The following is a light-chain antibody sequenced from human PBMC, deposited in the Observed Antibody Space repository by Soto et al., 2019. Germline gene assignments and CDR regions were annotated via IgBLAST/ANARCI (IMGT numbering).Light chain of an antibody. CDR1: QSVNRY. V-gene: IGKV3-11*01. J-gene: IGKJ1*01. CDR2: DAS. CDR3: QQYGSSGT. Sequence: EIVLTQSPATLSLSPGERATLSCWASQSVNRYLVWYQQKPGQAPRLLMYDASKRATGIPARFSGSGFGTDFTLTISRLEPEDFAVYYCQQYGSSGTFGQGTKVDIK.